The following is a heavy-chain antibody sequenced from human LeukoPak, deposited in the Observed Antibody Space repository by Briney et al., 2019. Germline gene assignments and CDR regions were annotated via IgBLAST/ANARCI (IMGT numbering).Heavy chain of an antibody. Sequence: SVKVSCKASGGTFSSYAISWVRQAPGQGLEWMGRIIPIFGTANYAQKFQGRVTITTDESTSTAYMELSSLRSEDTAVYYCASGYCSGGSCLGYWGQGTLVTVSS. V-gene: IGHV1-69*05. CDR2: IIPIFGTA. J-gene: IGHJ4*02. D-gene: IGHD2-15*01. CDR3: ASGYCSGGSCLGY. CDR1: GGTFSSYA.